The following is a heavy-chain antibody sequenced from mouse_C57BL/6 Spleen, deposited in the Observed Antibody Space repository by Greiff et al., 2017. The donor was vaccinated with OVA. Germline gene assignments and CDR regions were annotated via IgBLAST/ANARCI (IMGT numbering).Heavy chain of an antibody. V-gene: IGHV1-15*01. CDR1: GYTFTDYE. D-gene: IGHD1-1*01. CDR3: TGRKFITTVVSYYYAMDY. J-gene: IGHJ4*01. Sequence: QVQLQQSGAELVRPGASVTLSCKASGYTFTDYEMHWVKQTPVHGLEWIGAIDPETGGTAYNQKFKGQAILTADKSSSTAYMELRSLTSEDSAVEYCTGRKFITTVVSYYYAMDYWGQGTSVTVSS. CDR2: IDPETGGT.